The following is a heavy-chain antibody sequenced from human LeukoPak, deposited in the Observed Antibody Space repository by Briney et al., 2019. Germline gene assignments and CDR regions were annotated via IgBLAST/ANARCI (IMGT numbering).Heavy chain of an antibody. V-gene: IGHV4-39*07. D-gene: IGHD1-26*01. CDR1: GGSISSSSYY. CDR3: ALFKGGFDP. CDR2: IYYSGST. Sequence: SETLSLTCTVSGGSISSSSYYWGWIRQPPGKGLEWIGSIYYSGSTYYNPSLKSRVTISVDTSKNQFSLKLSSVTAADTAVYYCALFKGGFDPWGQGTLVTVSS. J-gene: IGHJ5*02.